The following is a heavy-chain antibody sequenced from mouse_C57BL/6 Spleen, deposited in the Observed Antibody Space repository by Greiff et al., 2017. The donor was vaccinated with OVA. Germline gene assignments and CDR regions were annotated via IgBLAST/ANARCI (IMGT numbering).Heavy chain of an antibody. CDR2: INPNNGGT. CDR3: APIYYDYPDWYFDV. J-gene: IGHJ1*03. CDR1: GYTFTDYN. Sequence: VQLQQSGPELVKPGASVKMSCKASGYTFTDYNMHWVKQSHGKSLEWIGYINPNNGGTSYNQKFKGKATLTVNKSSSTAYMELRSLTSEDSAVYYWAPIYYDYPDWYFDVWGTGTTVTVSS. D-gene: IGHD2-4*01. V-gene: IGHV1-22*01.